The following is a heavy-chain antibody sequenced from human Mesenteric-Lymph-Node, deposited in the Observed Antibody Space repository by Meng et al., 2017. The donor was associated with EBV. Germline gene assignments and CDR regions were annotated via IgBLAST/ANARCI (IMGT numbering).Heavy chain of an antibody. CDR1: GFSFSTFA. CDR3: AKVLSWGVDHGSGSFDY. Sequence: VQLGESGGGVVQSGKSLRLYCVASGFSFSTFAMHWVRQAPGKGLEWVAAVSYEGRNQYYADAVKGRFIISRDNSNNIVNLQMNNLRPEDTAVYYCAKVLSWGVDHGSGSFDYWGRGALVTVSS. J-gene: IGHJ4*02. CDR2: VSYEGRNQ. D-gene: IGHD3-10*01. V-gene: IGHV3-30*18.